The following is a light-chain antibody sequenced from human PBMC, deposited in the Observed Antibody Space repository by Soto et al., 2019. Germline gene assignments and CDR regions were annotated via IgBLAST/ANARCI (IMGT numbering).Light chain of an antibody. J-gene: IGKJ1*01. CDR3: QQYGSSPWT. CDR2: GAS. V-gene: IGKV3-20*01. CDR1: QSVSSSY. Sequence: VLTQSPGTLSLSPGERATLSCRASQSVSSSYLAWYQQKPGQAPRLLIYGASSRATGIPDRFSGSGSGTDFTLTISRLEPEDFAVYYCQQYGSSPWTFGQGSKV.